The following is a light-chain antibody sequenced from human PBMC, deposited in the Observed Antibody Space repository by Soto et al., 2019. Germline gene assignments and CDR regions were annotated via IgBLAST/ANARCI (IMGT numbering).Light chain of an antibody. CDR1: ENVGTN. CDR3: QKYNNWGLS. V-gene: IGKV3D-15*01. J-gene: IGKJ4*01. CDR2: GSS. Sequence: IVMSQSPATLSVSPGYEVTLSCRASENVGTNLAWYQQKPGQAPRLLIYGSSTRATGIPATFCGSGSGTEFRLSNSSLQSEESAIYYCQKYNNWGLSFGGGPKVAIE.